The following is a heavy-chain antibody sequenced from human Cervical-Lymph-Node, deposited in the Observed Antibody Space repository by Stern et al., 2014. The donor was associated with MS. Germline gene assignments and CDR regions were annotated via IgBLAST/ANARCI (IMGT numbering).Heavy chain of an antibody. CDR1: GGTFSSSYA. D-gene: IGHD2-15*01. Sequence: QVQLVESGAEAKKPGSSVTVSCKASGGTFSSSYAITWMRQAPAQGLAWMGRIIPMLGLHNYPPKFQGRVTLNTATSPSTAYMELSSLRSEDTAVYYCARGVVTNRAAATLHNLFEPWGQGTLVTVSS. CDR3: ARGVVTNRAAATLHNLFEP. V-gene: IGHV1-69*09. J-gene: IGHJ5*02. CDR2: IIPMLGLH.